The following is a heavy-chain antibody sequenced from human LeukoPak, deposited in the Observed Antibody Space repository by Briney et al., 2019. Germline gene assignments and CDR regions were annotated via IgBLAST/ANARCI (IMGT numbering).Heavy chain of an antibody. CDR2: IEYSGGSA. CDR1: GFTLSSYE. J-gene: IGHJ4*02. CDR3: TRSSGWYGIS. D-gene: IGHD6-19*01. Sequence: GGSLRLSCIVSGFTLSSYEMSWIRQAPGKGLEWVASIEYSGGSAYYADSVKGRFSISREDSKNTLYLQLNSLRAEDTALYYCTRSSGWYGISWGQGTLVTVSS. V-gene: IGHV3-23*01.